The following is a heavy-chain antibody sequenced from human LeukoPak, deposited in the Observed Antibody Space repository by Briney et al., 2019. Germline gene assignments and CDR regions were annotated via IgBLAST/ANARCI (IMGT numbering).Heavy chain of an antibody. CDR3: TTDLSSGWYSGAFDI. V-gene: IGHV3-15*01. CDR2: NKSKTDGGTT. CDR1: GFTFSHAW. J-gene: IGHJ3*02. Sequence: GGSLRLSCAASGFTFSHAWMSWVRQAPGKGLEWVVGNKSKTDGGTTDYAAPVKGRFTISRDDSKNTLYLQMNSLKTEDTAVYYCTTDLSSGWYSGAFDIWGQGTMVTVSS. D-gene: IGHD6-19*01.